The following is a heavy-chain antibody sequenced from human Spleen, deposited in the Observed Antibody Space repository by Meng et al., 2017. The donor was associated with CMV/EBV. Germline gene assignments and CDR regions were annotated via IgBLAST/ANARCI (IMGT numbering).Heavy chain of an antibody. J-gene: IGHJ2*01. D-gene: IGHD4-17*01. V-gene: IGHV3-30-3*01. CDR2: ISYNRSNK. Sequence: GESLKISCAASGFTFSSYAMHWVRQAPGKGLEWVAIISYNRSNKNYADSVKGRFTISRDNSKNTLYLQMNSLRPEDTAVYYCARPPHDYGDFWYFDLWGRGTLVTVSS. CDR1: GFTFSSYA. CDR3: ARPPHDYGDFWYFDL.